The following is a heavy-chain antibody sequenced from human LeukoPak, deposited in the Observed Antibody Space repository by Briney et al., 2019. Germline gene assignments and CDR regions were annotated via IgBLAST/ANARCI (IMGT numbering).Heavy chain of an antibody. D-gene: IGHD3-22*01. CDR1: GGSISSYY. CDR2: IYYSGST. Sequence: SETLSLTCAVSGGSISSYYWSWIRQPPGKGLEWIGYIYYSGSTNFNPSLKSRVTISVDTSKNQFSLKLSSVTAADAAVYYCARQLYYHDTSGYPSSAFDIWGRGTMVTVSS. V-gene: IGHV4-59*08. J-gene: IGHJ3*02. CDR3: ARQLYYHDTSGYPSSAFDI.